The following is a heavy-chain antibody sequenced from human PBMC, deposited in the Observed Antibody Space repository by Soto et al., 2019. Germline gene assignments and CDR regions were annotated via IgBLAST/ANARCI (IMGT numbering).Heavy chain of an antibody. Sequence: QVQLQESGPGLVKPSETLSLTCTVSGGSISSYYWSWIRQPPGKGLEWIGYIYYSGSTNYNPSLKSRLTISVDTSKNQFSLKLSSVTAADTAVYYCARVGAKGGWFDPWGQGTLVTVSS. CDR1: GGSISSYY. V-gene: IGHV4-59*01. CDR3: ARVGAKGGWFDP. CDR2: IYYSGST. J-gene: IGHJ5*02. D-gene: IGHD1-26*01.